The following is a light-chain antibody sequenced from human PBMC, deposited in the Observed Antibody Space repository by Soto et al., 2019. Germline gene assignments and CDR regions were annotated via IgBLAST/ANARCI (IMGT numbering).Light chain of an antibody. CDR3: QQYGSSPST. Sequence: EIVMTQSPATRSVSPGERATLSCRASQSVSNKLAWYQHKPGQAPRLLIYDTSTRVAGIPARFTGSGSGTDFTLTISRLEPEDFAVYYCQQYGSSPSTFGQGTKVDIK. CDR2: DTS. J-gene: IGKJ1*01. V-gene: IGKV3-15*01. CDR1: QSVSNK.